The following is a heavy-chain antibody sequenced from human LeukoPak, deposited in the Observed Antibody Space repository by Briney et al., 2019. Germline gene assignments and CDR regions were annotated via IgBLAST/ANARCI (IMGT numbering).Heavy chain of an antibody. CDR1: GGSFSGYY. V-gene: IGHV4-34*01. CDR2: INHSGST. CDR3: ARSAGYCSSTSCYRIWFDP. Sequence: KPSETLSLTCAVYGGSFSGYYWSWIRQPPGKGLEWIGEINHSGSTNYNPSLKSRVTISVDTSKNQFSLKLSSVTAADTAVYYCARSAGYCSSTSCYRIWFDPWGQGTLVTVSS. D-gene: IGHD2-2*01. J-gene: IGHJ5*02.